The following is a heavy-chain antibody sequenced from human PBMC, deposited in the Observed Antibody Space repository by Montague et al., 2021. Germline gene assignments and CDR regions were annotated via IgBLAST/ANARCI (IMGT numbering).Heavy chain of an antibody. V-gene: IGHV4-59*01. D-gene: IGHD4-11*01. J-gene: IGHJ3*02. CDR2: FYYTGST. CDR1: GGSITDYY. Sequence: SETLSLTCSVSGGSITDYYWSWIRQPPGKGLEWIGYFYYTGSTKYNPSLGSRVLISVDTPKKQLSLKLSSVTAADTAVYYCAREKDYMSVFGIWGQGTMVTVSS. CDR3: AREKDYMSVFGI.